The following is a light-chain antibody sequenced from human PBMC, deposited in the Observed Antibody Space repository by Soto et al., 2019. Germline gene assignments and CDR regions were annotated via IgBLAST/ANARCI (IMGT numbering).Light chain of an antibody. J-gene: IGLJ2*01. CDR2: EVS. Sequence: QSALTQPASVSGSPGQSITISCTGTSSDVGSYNLVSWYQQHPGKAPKLMIYEVSKRPSGVSNRFSGSKSGNTASLTISGLQAEDEAAYYCCSYAGSSTLDVVFGGGTQLTVL. CDR3: CSYAGSSTLDVV. CDR1: SSDVGSYNL. V-gene: IGLV2-23*02.